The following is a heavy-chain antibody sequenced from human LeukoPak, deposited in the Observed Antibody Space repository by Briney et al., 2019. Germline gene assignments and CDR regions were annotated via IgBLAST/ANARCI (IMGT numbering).Heavy chain of an antibody. CDR3: ARRIYSSSWFYYYYGMDV. CDR2: IYYSGTT. J-gene: IGHJ6*02. CDR1: GGSFSGYY. D-gene: IGHD6-13*01. V-gene: IGHV4-39*01. Sequence: SSETLSLTCAVYGGSFSGYYWGWIRQPPGKGLEWLGSIYYSGTTYYSPSLKSRVTISVDTSKNQFSLNLSSVTAADTAVYYCARRIYSSSWFYYYYGMDVWGQGTTVTVS.